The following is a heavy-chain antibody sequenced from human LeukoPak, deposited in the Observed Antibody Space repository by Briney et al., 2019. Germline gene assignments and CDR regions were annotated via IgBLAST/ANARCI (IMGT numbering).Heavy chain of an antibody. CDR2: ISYDGSNK. V-gene: IGHV3-30-3*01. J-gene: IGHJ5*02. CDR3: ARDYYDSSGYFNWFDP. D-gene: IGHD3-22*01. Sequence: EGSLRLSCAASGFTFSSYAMHWVRQAPGKGLEWVAVISYDGSNKYYADSVKGRFTISRDNSKNTLYLQMNSLRAEDTAVYYCARDYYDSSGYFNWFDPWGQGTLVTVSS. CDR1: GFTFSSYA.